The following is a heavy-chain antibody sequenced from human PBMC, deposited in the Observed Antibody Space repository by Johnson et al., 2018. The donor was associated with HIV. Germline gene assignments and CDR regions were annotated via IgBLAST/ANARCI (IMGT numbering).Heavy chain of an antibody. CDR1: GITFSSYA. V-gene: IGHV3-30*04. CDR3: AKGGGSYSDAFDI. Sequence: QVQLVESGGGVVQPGRSLRLSCAASGITFSSYAMHWVRQAPGKGLEWVAVISYDGSNKYYADSVKGRFTISRDNSKNTLYLQMNSLRADDTAVYYCAKGGGSYSDAFDIWGQGTMVTVSS. J-gene: IGHJ3*02. CDR2: ISYDGSNK. D-gene: IGHD1-26*01.